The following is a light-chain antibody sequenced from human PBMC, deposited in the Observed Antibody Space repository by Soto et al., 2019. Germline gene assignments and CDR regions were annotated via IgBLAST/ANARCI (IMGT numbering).Light chain of an antibody. Sequence: EIQLTQSPWARAAPSGGAGTITIRASQSISSWLAWYQQKPGKAPKLLIYQASSLENGVPSRFSGSGSGTEFSLTISSLQPDDFATYYCQQYSSHSTFGQGTTVDIK. CDR1: QSISSW. CDR2: QAS. J-gene: IGKJ1*01. CDR3: QQYSSHST. V-gene: IGKV1-5*03.